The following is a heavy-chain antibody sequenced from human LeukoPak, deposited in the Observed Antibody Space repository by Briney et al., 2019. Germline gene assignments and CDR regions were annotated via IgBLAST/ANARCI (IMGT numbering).Heavy chain of an antibody. CDR3: ARNRLPWFGEYVS. CDR2: IIPIFGTA. CDR1: GGTFSSYA. V-gene: IGHV1-69*06. Sequence: SVKVSCKASGGTFSSYAISWVRQAPGQGLEWMGGIIPIFGTANYAQKFQGRVTITADKSTSTAYMELSSLRSEDTAVYYCARNRLPWFGEYVSWGQGTLVTVSS. J-gene: IGHJ5*02. D-gene: IGHD3-10*01.